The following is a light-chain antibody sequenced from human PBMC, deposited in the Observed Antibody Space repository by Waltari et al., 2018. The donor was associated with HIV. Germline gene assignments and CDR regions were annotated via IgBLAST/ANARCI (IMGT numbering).Light chain of an antibody. V-gene: IGKV1-39*01. CDR1: QSIGNY. CDR3: QQSSLTPRTPRT. CDR2: AAS. Sequence: IQMTQSPSSLSASLGDRVTITCRASQSIGNYVNWYQQKPGKAPNLLIYAASRLQRGVPSRFSGSGSGTDFTLIISDLQPEDYATYYCQQSSLTPRTPRTFGQGTKVE. J-gene: IGKJ1*01.